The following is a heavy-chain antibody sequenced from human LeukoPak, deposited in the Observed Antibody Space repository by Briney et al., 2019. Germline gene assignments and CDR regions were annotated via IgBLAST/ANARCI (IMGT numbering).Heavy chain of an antibody. D-gene: IGHD6-13*01. CDR2: IYPGDSDT. CDR3: ATVPRGSSRGNWFDP. J-gene: IGHJ5*02. Sequence: PGESLKISCKGSGYSFTSYWIGWVRQMPGKGLEWMGIIYPGDSDTRYSPSFQGQVTISADKSISTAYLQWSSLKASDTAMYYCATVPRGSSRGNWFDPWGQGTLVTVSS. CDR1: GYSFTSYW. V-gene: IGHV5-51*01.